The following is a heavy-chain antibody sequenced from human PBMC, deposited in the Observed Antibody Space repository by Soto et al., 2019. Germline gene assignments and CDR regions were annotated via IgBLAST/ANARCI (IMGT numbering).Heavy chain of an antibody. CDR2: IYYSGST. D-gene: IGHD6-13*01. CDR3: ARWHVAAAGSYYFDY. V-gene: IGHV4-59*08. J-gene: IGHJ4*02. CDR1: GGSISSYY. Sequence: PSETLSLTCTVSGGSISSYYWSWIRQPPGKGLEWIGYIYYSGSTNYNPSLKSRVTISVDASKNQFSLKLSSVTAADTAVYYCARWHVAAAGSYYFDYWGQGTLVTVSS.